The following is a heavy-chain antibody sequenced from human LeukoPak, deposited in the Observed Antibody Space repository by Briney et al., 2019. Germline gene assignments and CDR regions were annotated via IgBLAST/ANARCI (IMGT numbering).Heavy chain of an antibody. D-gene: IGHD3-10*01. V-gene: IGHV4-59*08. CDR2: IHYSGST. Sequence: PSETLSLTCTVSGGSISSYYWSWIRQPPGKGLEWIGYIHYSGSTNYNSSLTSRVTISVDTSKNQFSLKLNSVTAADTAVYYCARHYGPWGQGTLVTVSS. J-gene: IGHJ5*02. CDR1: GGSISSYY. CDR3: ARHYGP.